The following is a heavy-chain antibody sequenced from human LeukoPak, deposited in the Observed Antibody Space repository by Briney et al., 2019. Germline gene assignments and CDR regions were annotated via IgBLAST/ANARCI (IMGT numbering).Heavy chain of an antibody. CDR1: GFTFNAFN. J-gene: IGHJ4*02. CDR3: ARGHYDVLAASYKWTPDY. CDR2: ITSGGDYT. D-gene: IGHD3-9*01. Sequence: GGSVRLSCAASGFTFNAFNMNWFRQAPGKGLEWVSSITSGGDYTYYSDSLKGRFTTSRDNAKDSLSLQLSSLRVEDTAIYYCARGHYDVLAASYKWTPDYWGQGTLVTVSS. V-gene: IGHV3-21*01.